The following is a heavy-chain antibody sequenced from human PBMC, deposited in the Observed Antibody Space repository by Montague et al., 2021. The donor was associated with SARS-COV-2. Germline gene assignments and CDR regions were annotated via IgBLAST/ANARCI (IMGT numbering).Heavy chain of an antibody. V-gene: IGHV3-30-3*01. D-gene: IGHD3-10*01. J-gene: IGHJ5*02. CDR2: ISYDGSNK. CDR3: ARDGQGSLLWFGELTNNWFDP. Sequence: SLRLSCAASGFTFSSYAMHWVRQAPGKGLEWVAVISYDGSNKYYADSVKGRFTISRDNSKNTLYLQMNSLRAEDTAVYYCARDGQGSLLWFGELTNNWFDPWGQGTLVTVSS. CDR1: GFTFSSYA.